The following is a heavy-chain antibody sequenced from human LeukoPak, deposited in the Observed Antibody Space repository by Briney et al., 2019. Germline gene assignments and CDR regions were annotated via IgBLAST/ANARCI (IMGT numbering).Heavy chain of an antibody. J-gene: IGHJ6*03. Sequence: RPGGSLRLSCAAAGLTVSSNYMTWVRQAPGKGLLWVSRINSDGSDISYADSVKGRFTISRDNAKNTLYLQMRSLRVDDTAVYYCAKEEICANGVWSSCMDVWGKGTTVTVSS. CDR1: GLTVSSNY. CDR2: INSDGSDI. D-gene: IGHD2-8*01. V-gene: IGHV3-74*01. CDR3: AKEEICANGVWSSCMDV.